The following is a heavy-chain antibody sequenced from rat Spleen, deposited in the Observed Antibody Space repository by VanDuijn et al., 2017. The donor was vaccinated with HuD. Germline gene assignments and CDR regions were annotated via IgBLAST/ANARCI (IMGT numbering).Heavy chain of an antibody. J-gene: IGHJ2*01. CDR2: IRQDGSNI. Sequence: EVQLVESDGGLVQPGRSLKLSCAASGFTFSDYYMAWVRQTPTEGLEWVATIRQDGSNIYYRDSVKGRFSISRDNAKSTLYLQMDSLRSEDTATYYCTTDSLGAGYWGQGVMVTVSS. CDR3: TTDSLGAGY. D-gene: IGHD5-1*01. CDR1: GFTFSDYY. V-gene: IGHV5-20*01.